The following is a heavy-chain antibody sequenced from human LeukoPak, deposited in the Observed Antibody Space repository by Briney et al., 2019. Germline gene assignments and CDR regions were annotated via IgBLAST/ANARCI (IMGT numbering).Heavy chain of an antibody. CDR1: GFTFSSYS. CDR3: ARENYYDSSGYSI. D-gene: IGHD3-22*01. V-gene: IGHV3-21*01. J-gene: IGHJ4*02. CDR2: ISSSSYI. Sequence: PGGSLRLSCAASGFTFSSYSMNWVRQAPGKGLEWVSSISSSSYIYYADSVKGRFTISRDNAKNSLYLQMNSLRAEDTAAYYCARENYYDSSGYSIWGQGTLVTVSS.